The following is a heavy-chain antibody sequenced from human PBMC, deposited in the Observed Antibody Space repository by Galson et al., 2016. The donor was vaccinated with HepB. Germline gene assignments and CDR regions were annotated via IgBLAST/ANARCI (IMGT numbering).Heavy chain of an antibody. V-gene: IGHV1-3*01. J-gene: IGHJ4*02. CDR3: VHHAHGSGSCDY. Sequence: SVKVSCKASGFPFSAYAIHWVRQAPGQSFEWMGWLSAGNGDTGYSPRFQGRLTLTRDASADIAYMDLSALRSGDTAVYYCVHHAHGSGSCDYWGQGTVITVSS. D-gene: IGHD3-10*01. CDR1: GFPFSAYA. CDR2: LSAGNGDT.